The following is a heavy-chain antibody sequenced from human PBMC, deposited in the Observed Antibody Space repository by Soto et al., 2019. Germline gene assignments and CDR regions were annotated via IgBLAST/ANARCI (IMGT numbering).Heavy chain of an antibody. CDR2: IGTAGDT. CDR1: GFTFSSYD. V-gene: IGHV3-13*01. J-gene: IGHJ6*02. CDR3: GRVRLGEAAAFHYGMDV. D-gene: IGHD6-13*01. Sequence: HPGGSLRLSCAASGFTFSSYDMHWVRQATGKGLEWVSAIGTAGDTYYPGSVKGRFTISRENAKNSLYLQMNSLRAEDTAVYYCGRVRLGEAAAFHYGMDVWGQGTTVTVSS.